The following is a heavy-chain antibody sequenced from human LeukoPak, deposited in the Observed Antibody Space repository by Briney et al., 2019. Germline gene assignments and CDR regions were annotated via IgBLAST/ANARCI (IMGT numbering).Heavy chain of an antibody. CDR1: GGSISSYY. V-gene: IGHV4-4*07. CDR3: ARVTGRFGELLPDY. D-gene: IGHD3-10*01. J-gene: IGHJ4*02. CDR2: IYTSGST. Sequence: PSETLSLTCTVSGGSISSYYWSWIRQPAGKGLEWTGRIYTSGSTNYNPSLKSRVTMSVDTSKNQFSLKLSSVTAADTAVYYCARVTGRFGELLPDYWGQGTLVTVSS.